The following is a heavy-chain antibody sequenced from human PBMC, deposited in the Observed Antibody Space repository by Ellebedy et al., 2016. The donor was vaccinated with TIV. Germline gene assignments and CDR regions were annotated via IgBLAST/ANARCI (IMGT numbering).Heavy chain of an antibody. J-gene: IGHJ6*02. Sequence: AASVKVSCKASGGTFSSYAISWVRQAPGQGLEWMGGIIPIFGTANYAQKFQGRVTITADESTSTAYMELSSLRSEDTAVYYCARDWGLWVVKNISYYYYGMDVWGQGTTVTVSS. CDR3: ARDWGLWVVKNISYYYYGMDV. V-gene: IGHV1-69*13. CDR2: IIPIFGTA. CDR1: GGTFSSYA. D-gene: IGHD3-16*01.